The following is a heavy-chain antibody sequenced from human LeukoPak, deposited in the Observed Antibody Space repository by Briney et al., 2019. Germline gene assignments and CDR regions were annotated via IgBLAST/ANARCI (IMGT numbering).Heavy chain of an antibody. D-gene: IGHD2-8*01. J-gene: IGHJ4*02. CDR2: IYYSENT. CDR1: GYSISSGFY. CDR3: ARDNGGDDPPTLDY. Sequence: PSETLSLTCAVSGYSISSGFYWAWIRQPPGKGLEWLGIIYYSENTYYNPSLKSRLTISVDTSKNEFSLKLSSVTAADTAVYYCARDNGGDDPPTLDYWGQGTLVTVSS. V-gene: IGHV4-38-2*02.